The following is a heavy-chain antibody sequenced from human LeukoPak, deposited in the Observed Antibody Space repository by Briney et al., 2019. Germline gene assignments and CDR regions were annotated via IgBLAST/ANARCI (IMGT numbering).Heavy chain of an antibody. CDR1: GGSFSGYY. D-gene: IGHD3-16*02. Sequence: SETLSLTCAVYGGSFSGYYWSWIRQPPGKGLEWIGEINHSGSTNYNPSLKSRVTISVDTSKNQFFLKLSSVTAADTAVYYCARVSYNYDYVWGSYRPLPHFDYWGQGTLVTVSS. V-gene: IGHV4-34*01. J-gene: IGHJ4*02. CDR3: ARVSYNYDYVWGSYRPLPHFDY. CDR2: INHSGST.